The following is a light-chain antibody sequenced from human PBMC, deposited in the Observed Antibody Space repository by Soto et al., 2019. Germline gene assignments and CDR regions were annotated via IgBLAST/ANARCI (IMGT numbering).Light chain of an antibody. V-gene: IGKV3-15*01. Sequence: EIVLTQSPATLSVSPGERATLSCRASQSVGRNLAWYQQKPGQAPSLLIYGASTRLPALPDRFSGSGSGTEFTLTISSLQSEDFAVYFCQLYQNWPLTFGPGTKVDV. CDR2: GAS. J-gene: IGKJ3*01. CDR1: QSVGRN. CDR3: QLYQNWPLT.